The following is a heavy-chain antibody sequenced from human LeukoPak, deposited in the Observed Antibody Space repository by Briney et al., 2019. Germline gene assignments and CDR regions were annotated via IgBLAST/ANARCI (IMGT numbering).Heavy chain of an antibody. CDR1: GGSISSSSYY. CDR3: ARRDSGLGTAAGKGTFDY. CDR2: IYYSGST. Sequence: PSETLSLTCTVSGGSISSSSYYWGWIRQPPGKGLEWIGSIYYSGSTYYNPSLKSRVTISVDTSKNQFSLKLSSVTAADTAVYYCARRDSGLGTAAGKGTFDYWGQGTLVTVSS. J-gene: IGHJ4*02. V-gene: IGHV4-39*01. D-gene: IGHD6-13*01.